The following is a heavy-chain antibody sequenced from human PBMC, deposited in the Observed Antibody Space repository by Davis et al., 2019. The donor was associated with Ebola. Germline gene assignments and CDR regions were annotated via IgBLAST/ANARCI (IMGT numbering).Heavy chain of an antibody. CDR3: ARDRGYSYGTGNYYYGMDV. V-gene: IGHV3-33*01. CDR2: IWYDGSNK. CDR1: GFTFSSYG. J-gene: IGHJ6*02. D-gene: IGHD5-18*01. Sequence: GESLKISCAASGFTFSSYGMHWVRQAPGKGLEWVAVIWYDGSNKYYADSVKGRFTISRDNSKNTLYLQMNSLRAEDTAVYYCARDRGYSYGTGNYYYGMDVWGQGTTVTVSS.